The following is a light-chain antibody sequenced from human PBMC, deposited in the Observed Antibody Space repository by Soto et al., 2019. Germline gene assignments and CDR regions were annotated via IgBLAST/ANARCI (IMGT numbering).Light chain of an antibody. CDR1: SSDVGGYNY. J-gene: IGLJ1*01. Sequence: QSALTQPASVSGSPGQSITISCTGTSSDVGGYNYVSWYQQHPGKAPKLMIYEVSNRPSGVSHRFSGSKSGNTASLTISGLQAEDEADYYCSSYTSSSTLFGTGTKLTVL. CDR3: SSYTSSSTL. CDR2: EVS. V-gene: IGLV2-14*01.